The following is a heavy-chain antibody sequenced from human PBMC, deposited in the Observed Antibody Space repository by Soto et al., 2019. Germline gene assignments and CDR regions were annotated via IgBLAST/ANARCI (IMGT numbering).Heavy chain of an antibody. J-gene: IGHJ5*02. CDR3: AADPTMRGYFRFGP. D-gene: IGHD2-15*01. CDR2: INGGGGTI. CDR1: GIRFSDYY. V-gene: IGHV3-11*01. Sequence: RRLSCAASGIRFSDYYMSWIRQAPGKGLEWVSYINGGGGTIYYADSVRGRFTISRDNAKNSLYLQMNSLRAEDTAVYYCAADPTMRGYFRFGPWGQGTLVTVSS.